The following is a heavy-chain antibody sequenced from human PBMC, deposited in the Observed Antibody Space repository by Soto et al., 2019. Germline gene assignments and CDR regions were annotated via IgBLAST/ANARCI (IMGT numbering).Heavy chain of an antibody. D-gene: IGHD2-2*01. CDR1: GGTFSSYA. CDR3: ARSVSFRYQLLKRGMDV. J-gene: IGHJ6*02. CDR2: IIPIFATA. Sequence: QVQLVQFGAEVKKPGSSVKVSCKASGGTFSSYAISWVRQAPGQVLEWMGGIIPIFATANYAQKFQGRVMITVDESTSTAYMELSSLRSEDTAVYYCARSVSFRYQLLKRGMDVWGQGTTVTVSS. V-gene: IGHV1-69*01.